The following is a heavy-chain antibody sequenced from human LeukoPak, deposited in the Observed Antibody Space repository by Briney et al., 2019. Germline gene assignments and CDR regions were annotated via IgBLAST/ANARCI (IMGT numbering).Heavy chain of an antibody. CDR2: IKQDGSEK. V-gene: IGHV3-7*01. D-gene: IGHD5-18*01. Sequence: GGSLRLSCAASGFTFSSYWMSWVRQAPGKGLEWVANIKQDGSEKYYVDSVKGRFTISRDNAKNSLYLQMNSLRAEDTAVYYCAISDVDTAMARADYWGERTLVTVSS. CDR3: AISDVDTAMARADY. J-gene: IGHJ4*02. CDR1: GFTFSSYW.